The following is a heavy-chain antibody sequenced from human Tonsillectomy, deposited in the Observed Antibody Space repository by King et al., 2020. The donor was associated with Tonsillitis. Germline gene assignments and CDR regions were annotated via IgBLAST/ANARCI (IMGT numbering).Heavy chain of an antibody. D-gene: IGHD1-26*01. Sequence: VQLQQWGAGLLKPSETLSRTCAVYGGSFSGYYWSWIRQPPGKGLEWIGEINHSGSTNYNPSLKSRVTISVDTSKNQFSLKLSSVTAADTAVYYCARGEVGATSSYYYYYMDVSDKGTTVTVSS. V-gene: IGHV4-34*01. CDR3: ARGEVGATSSYYYYYMDV. CDR2: INHSGST. CDR1: GGSFSGYY. J-gene: IGHJ6*03.